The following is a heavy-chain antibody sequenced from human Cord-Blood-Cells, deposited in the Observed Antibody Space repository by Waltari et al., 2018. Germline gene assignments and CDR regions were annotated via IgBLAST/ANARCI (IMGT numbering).Heavy chain of an antibody. D-gene: IGHD6-19*01. J-gene: IGHJ4*02. V-gene: IGHV5-51*01. CDR2: IYPGDSDT. CDR3: ARGDTSYSSGLYYFDY. Sequence: EYMGIIYPGDSDTRYSPSFQGQVTISADKSISTAYLQWSSLKASDTAMYYCARGDTSYSSGLYYFDYWGQGTLVTVSS.